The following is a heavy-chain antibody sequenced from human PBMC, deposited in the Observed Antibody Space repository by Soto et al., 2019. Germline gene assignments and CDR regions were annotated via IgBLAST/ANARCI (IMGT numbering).Heavy chain of an antibody. J-gene: IGHJ6*02. CDR3: TIVLPDPDYSYDILTGTDYYYYYCMDV. D-gene: IGHD3-9*01. V-gene: IGHV3-53*01. CDR2: IYSGGST. Sequence: GGSLRLSCAASGFTVSSNYMSWVRQAPGKGLEWVSVIYSGGSTYYADSLKGRFTISRDKAKSSLYLQMNSLRAEDTALYYCTIVLPDPDYSYDILTGTDYYYYYCMDVWGQGTTVTFSS. CDR1: GFTVSSNY.